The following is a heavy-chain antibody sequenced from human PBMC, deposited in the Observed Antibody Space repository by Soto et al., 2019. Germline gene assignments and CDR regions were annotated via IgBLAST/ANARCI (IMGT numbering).Heavy chain of an antibody. CDR3: ARGRCGSSNCQLDY. D-gene: IGHD4-4*01. V-gene: IGHV3-48*03. Sequence: AGSLRLSCVVSGFTFSTYEMNWVRQAPGKGLEWVSYITARGSITYYAASVKGRFTTSRDNAKDSVYLEIDSLRPEDTARYYCARGRCGSSNCQLDYWGQGALVTVSS. CDR1: GFTFSTYE. CDR2: ITARGSIT. J-gene: IGHJ4*02.